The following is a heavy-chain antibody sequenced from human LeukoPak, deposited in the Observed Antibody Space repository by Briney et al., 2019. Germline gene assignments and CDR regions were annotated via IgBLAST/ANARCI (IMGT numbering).Heavy chain of an antibody. V-gene: IGHV3-23*01. D-gene: IGHD1-26*01. CDR3: AKDRASSWWYFDL. CDR2: TSSSDAGT. CDR1: GFPLSSYA. J-gene: IGHJ2*01. Sequence: GGSLRLSCAVSGFPLSSYAMSWVRQAPGKGLEWVSATSSSDAGTYYADSVKGRFTISRDNSKNTLYLQMNSLRAEDTAVYYCAKDRASSWWYFDLWGRGTLVTVSS.